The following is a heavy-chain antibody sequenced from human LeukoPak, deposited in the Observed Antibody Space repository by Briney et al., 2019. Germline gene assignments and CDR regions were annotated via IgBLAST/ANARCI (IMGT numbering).Heavy chain of an antibody. D-gene: IGHD2-8*01. J-gene: IGHJ4*02. CDR2: ISTRSSYI. CDR1: GFTFSSYS. Sequence: GGSLRLSCAVSGFTFSSYSVNWVRQAPGKGLEWVSSISTRSSYIYYADSLKGRFTVSRGNAKNSVYLQMNSLRAEDTAVYYCARGYCTNGACYGLFDYWGQGTLVTVSS. V-gene: IGHV3-21*01. CDR3: ARGYCTNGACYGLFDY.